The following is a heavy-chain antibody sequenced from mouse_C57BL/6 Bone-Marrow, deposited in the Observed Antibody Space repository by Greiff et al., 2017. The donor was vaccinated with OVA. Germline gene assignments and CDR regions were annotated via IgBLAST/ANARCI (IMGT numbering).Heavy chain of an antibody. CDR1: YTFSSRLH. CDR2: GQGLEWIG. V-gene: IGHV1-87*01. D-gene: IGHD2-3*01. J-gene: IGHJ1*03. CDR3: SEDSAVYYCACDGYYVGNWYFDV. Sequence: VQLQQSGPELARPWASVKISCQAFYTFSSRLHFAIRDTNYWMQWVKQRPGQGLEWIGAIDPGNGDTSYNQKFKGKATLTADKSSRTAYMQLSSLTSEDSAVYYCACDGYYVGNWYFDVWGTGTTVTVSS.